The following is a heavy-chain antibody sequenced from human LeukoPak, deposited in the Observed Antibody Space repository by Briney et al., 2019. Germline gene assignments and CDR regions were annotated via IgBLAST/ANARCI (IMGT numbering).Heavy chain of an antibody. Sequence: GGSLRLSCAASGFTFRNYWMTWVRHAPGKELEWVANIKQDGSGKYYVDSVRGRFTISRDNAKNSLFLQLSSLRGEDTAVYYCARGGEQWQVPVFFDYWGQGTLVTVSS. CDR1: GFTFRNYW. CDR3: ARGGEQWQVPVFFDY. CDR2: IKQDGSGK. V-gene: IGHV3-7*01. J-gene: IGHJ4*02. D-gene: IGHD6-19*01.